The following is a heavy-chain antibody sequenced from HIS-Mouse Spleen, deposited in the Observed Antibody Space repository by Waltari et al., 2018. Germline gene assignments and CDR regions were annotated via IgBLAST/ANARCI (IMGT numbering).Heavy chain of an antibody. CDR2: IYYSGSH. J-gene: IGHJ5*02. CDR1: GGSISSGGYY. D-gene: IGHD3-3*01. V-gene: IGHV4-31*03. CDR3: ARSPYYDFWSGYSDNWFDP. Sequence: QVQLQESGPGLVKPSQTLSLTCTVSGGSISSGGYYWSWIRQHPGKGLEWIGYIYYSGSHYYNPSLKSRVTISVYTPKNPISLKLSSVTAADTAVYYCARSPYYDFWSGYSDNWFDPWGQGTLVTVSS.